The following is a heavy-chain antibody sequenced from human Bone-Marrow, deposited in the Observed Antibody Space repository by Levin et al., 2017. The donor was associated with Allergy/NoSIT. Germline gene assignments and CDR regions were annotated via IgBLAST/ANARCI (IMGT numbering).Heavy chain of an antibody. CDR2: ISYDGSNK. Sequence: QAGESLKISCAASGFTFSSYAMHWVRQAPGKGLEWVAVISYDGSNKYYADSVKGRFTISRDNSKNTLYLQMNSLRAEDTAVYYCARDYIVVVTPLNDAFDIWGQGTMVTVSS. CDR3: ARDYIVVVTPLNDAFDI. J-gene: IGHJ3*02. V-gene: IGHV3-30-3*01. CDR1: GFTFSSYA. D-gene: IGHD2-21*02.